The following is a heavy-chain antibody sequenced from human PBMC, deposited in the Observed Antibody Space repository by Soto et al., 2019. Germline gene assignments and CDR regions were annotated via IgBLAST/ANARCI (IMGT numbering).Heavy chain of an antibody. Sequence: GGSLRLSCAASGFTFSSYAMGWVRQAPGKGLEWVSSIGVSGVSTYYADSVKGRFTISRDNSKNTLFLQMNTLRVEDTAVYYCAKAGGGYGDYFAYWGQGTLVTVSS. J-gene: IGHJ4*02. CDR3: AKAGGGYGDYFAY. V-gene: IGHV3-23*01. CDR1: GFTFSSYA. D-gene: IGHD4-17*01. CDR2: IGVSGVST.